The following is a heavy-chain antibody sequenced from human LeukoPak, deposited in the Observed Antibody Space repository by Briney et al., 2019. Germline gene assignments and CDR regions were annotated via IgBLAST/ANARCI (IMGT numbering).Heavy chain of an antibody. V-gene: IGHV3-23*01. CDR3: AKDLGYSSGWYPEYFQH. CDR1: GFTFSSYA. J-gene: IGHJ1*01. Sequence: PGGSLRLSCAASGFTFSSYAMSWVRQAPGKGLEWVSAISGSGGSTYYADSVKGRFTISRDNSKNTLYLQMNSLRAEDTAVYYCAKDLGYSSGWYPEYFQHWGQGTLVTVSS. D-gene: IGHD6-19*01. CDR2: ISGSGGST.